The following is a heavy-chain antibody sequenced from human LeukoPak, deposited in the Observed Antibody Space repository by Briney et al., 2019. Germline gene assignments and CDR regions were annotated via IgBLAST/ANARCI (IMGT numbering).Heavy chain of an antibody. CDR3: ARDLGIPGAFDI. CDR2: INPNSGGT. CDR1: GYTFTGYY. J-gene: IGHJ3*02. Sequence: ASVKVSCKASGYTFTGYYMHWVRQAPGQGLEWMGWINPNSGGTNYAQNFQGRVTMTRDRSISTAYMELSRLRSDDTAVYYCARDLGIPGAFDIWGLGTMVTVSS. V-gene: IGHV1-2*02. D-gene: IGHD3-16*01.